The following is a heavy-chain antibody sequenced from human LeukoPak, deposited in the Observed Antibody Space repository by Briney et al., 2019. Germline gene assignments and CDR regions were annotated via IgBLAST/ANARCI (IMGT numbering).Heavy chain of an antibody. Sequence: SETLSLTCTVSGGSISSSSYYWGWIRQPPGKGLEWIGSIYYSGSTYYNPSLKSRVTISVDTSKNQFSLKLSSVTAADTAVYYCARDCSGGSCYSSHYYYGMDVWGQGTTVTVSS. CDR2: IYYSGST. CDR3: ARDCSGGSCYSSHYYYGMDV. J-gene: IGHJ6*02. D-gene: IGHD2-15*01. CDR1: GGSISSSSYY. V-gene: IGHV4-39*02.